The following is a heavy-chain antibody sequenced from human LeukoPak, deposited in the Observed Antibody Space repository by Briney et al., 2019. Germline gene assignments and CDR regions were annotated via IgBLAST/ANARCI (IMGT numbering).Heavy chain of an antibody. CDR2: IYASGST. Sequence: PSQTLSLTCTVSGYSISSGSYYWTWIRQPAGKGLEWIGRIYASGSTNYNPSLRSRVTISVDTSKNQFSLKLSSVTAADTAVYYCARSSEGRYYYDSSGYSYYYYYMDVWGKGTTVTISS. CDR3: ARSSEGRYYYDSSGYSYYYYYMDV. D-gene: IGHD3-22*01. V-gene: IGHV4-61*02. CDR1: GYSISSGSYY. J-gene: IGHJ6*03.